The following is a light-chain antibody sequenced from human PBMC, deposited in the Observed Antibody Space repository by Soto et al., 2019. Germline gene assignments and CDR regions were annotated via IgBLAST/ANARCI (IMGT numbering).Light chain of an antibody. J-gene: IGKJ5*01. Sequence: EIVLTHSPGTLSLSPWEIATLSCRASQSISSTYLTWYHQRPGQAPRLLIYDASRRATGIPDRFSGSGSGTEFTLNISSLQSEDFAVYYCQQYNNWPPTTFGQGTRLEIK. CDR1: QSISSTY. CDR3: QQYNNWPPTT. CDR2: DAS. V-gene: IGKV3-20*01.